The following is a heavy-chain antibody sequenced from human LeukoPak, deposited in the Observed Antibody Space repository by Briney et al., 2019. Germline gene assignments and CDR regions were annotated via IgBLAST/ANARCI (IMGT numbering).Heavy chain of an antibody. V-gene: IGHV1-18*01. D-gene: IGHD2-2*01. Sequence: ASVKVSCKASGYTFTSYGISWVRQAPGQGLEWMGWISAYNGNTNYAQKLQGRVTMTTDTSTSTAYMELRSLRSDDTAAYYCARGLPLFVVVPAADYYFDYWGQGTLVTVSS. CDR1: GYTFTSYG. CDR3: ARGLPLFVVVPAADYYFDY. CDR2: ISAYNGNT. J-gene: IGHJ4*02.